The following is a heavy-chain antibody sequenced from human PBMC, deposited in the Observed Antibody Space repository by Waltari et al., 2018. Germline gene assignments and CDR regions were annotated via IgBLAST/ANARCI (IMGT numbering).Heavy chain of an antibody. CDR1: GFTFSSYA. CDR3: AKSITGTTWYFDY. J-gene: IGHJ4*02. CDR2: ISGSGGST. V-gene: IGHV3-23*01. Sequence: EVQLLESGGGLVQPGGSLRLSCAASGFTFSSYAMSWVSQAPGKGLEWVSAISGSGGSTYYADSVKGRFTISRDNSKNTLYLQMNSLRAEDTAVYYCAKSITGTTWYFDYWGQGTLVTVSS. D-gene: IGHD1-20*01.